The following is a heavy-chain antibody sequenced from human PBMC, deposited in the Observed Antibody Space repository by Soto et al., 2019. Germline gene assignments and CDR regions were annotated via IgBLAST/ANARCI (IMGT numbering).Heavy chain of an antibody. CDR3: ARDNSYDSGGARGWYFDL. J-gene: IGHJ2*01. CDR1: GYTITRHW. D-gene: IGHD3-22*01. Sequence: QVQLVQSGVEVKKPGASVKVSCKASGYTITRHWMHWVRQAPGQGLEWMGVINPSGDVTSYARKFQGRLTMTNDTSTSTLYMELRSLRSEDTAVYYCARDNSYDSGGARGWYFDLWGRGTLVTVSS. CDR2: INPSGDVT. V-gene: IGHV1-46*01.